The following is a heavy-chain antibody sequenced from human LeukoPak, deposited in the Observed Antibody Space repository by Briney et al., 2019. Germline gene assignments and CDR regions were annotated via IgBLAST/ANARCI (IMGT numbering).Heavy chain of an antibody. CDR1: GYTFTSYG. Sequence: GASVKVSCKASGYTFTSYGISWVRQAPGQRLEWMGWINVANGNTKYSQKFQGRVTITRDTSASTAYMELSSLRSEDTAVYYCVRDGYSYGSLKSFDYWGQGTLVTVSS. V-gene: IGHV1-3*01. J-gene: IGHJ4*02. D-gene: IGHD5-18*01. CDR3: VRDGYSYGSLKSFDY. CDR2: INVANGNT.